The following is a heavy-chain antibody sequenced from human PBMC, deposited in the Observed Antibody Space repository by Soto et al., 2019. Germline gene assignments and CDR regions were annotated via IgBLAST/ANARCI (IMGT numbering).Heavy chain of an antibody. J-gene: IGHJ6*02. D-gene: IGHD2-2*01. CDR3: AHAAGYCISTSCYPPSPYYYYGMDV. Sequence: SGPTLVNPTQTLTLTCTFSGFSLSTSGVGVGWIRQPPGKALEWLGIIFWDDDKRYRPSLKSRLTITKDTSKNQLVLTMTNMDPVDTATYYCAHAAGYCISTSCYPPSPYYYYGMDVWGQGTTVTVS. CDR1: GFSLSTSGVG. V-gene: IGHV2-5*02. CDR2: IFWDDDK.